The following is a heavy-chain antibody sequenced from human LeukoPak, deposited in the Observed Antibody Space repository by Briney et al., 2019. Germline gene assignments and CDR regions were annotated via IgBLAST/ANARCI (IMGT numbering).Heavy chain of an antibody. D-gene: IGHD6-19*01. V-gene: IGHV3-9*03. CDR2: ISWNSGSI. J-gene: IGHJ4*02. CDR1: GFTFSSYA. Sequence: GGSLRLSCAASGFTFSSYAMSWVRQAPGKGLEWVSGISWNSGSIGYADSVKGRFTISRDNAKNSLYLQMNSLRAEDMALYYCAKETQDLYSSGWYDYWGQGTLVTVSS. CDR3: AKETQDLYSSGWYDY.